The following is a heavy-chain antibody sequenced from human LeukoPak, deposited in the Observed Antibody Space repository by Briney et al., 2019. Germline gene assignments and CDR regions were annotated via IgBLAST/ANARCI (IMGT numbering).Heavy chain of an antibody. D-gene: IGHD2-2*01. V-gene: IGHV3-21*01. Sequence: NPGGSLRLSCAASGFTFSDYSMNWVRQAPGKGLEWVSSISSASSYIYYADSVKGRFTISRDNAKNSLYLQMDSLRDEDTAVYYCARGAQIVVAPAAQARPGPSGVDHWGQGILVTVSS. CDR3: ARGAQIVVAPAAQARPGPSGVDH. CDR1: GFTFSDYS. J-gene: IGHJ4*02. CDR2: ISSASSYI.